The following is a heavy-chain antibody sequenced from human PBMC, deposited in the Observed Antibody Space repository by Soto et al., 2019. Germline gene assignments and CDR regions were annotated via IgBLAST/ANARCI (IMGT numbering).Heavy chain of an antibody. CDR3: ARDPEWLPLTRALDE. V-gene: IGHV3-21*01. D-gene: IGHD5-18*01. CDR1: GFTFSSYA. J-gene: IGHJ4*02. CDR2: ISSSSSYI. Sequence: GGSLRLSCAASGFTFSSYAMSWVRQAPGKGLEWVSSISSSSSYIYFADSLKGRFTISRDSAKNSLFLQMNSLRAEDTAVYYCARDPEWLPLTRALDEWGQGALVTVSS.